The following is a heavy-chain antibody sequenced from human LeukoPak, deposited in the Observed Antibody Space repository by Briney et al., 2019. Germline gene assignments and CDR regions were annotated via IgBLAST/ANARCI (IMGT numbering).Heavy chain of an antibody. CDR3: ARGLVAAAGTVKVGRNWFDP. J-gene: IGHJ5*02. D-gene: IGHD6-13*01. Sequence: ASVKVSCKASGYTFTSYGISWVRQTPGQGLEWMGWISAYNGNTNYAQKLQGRVTMTTDTSTSTAYMELRSLRSDDTAVYYCARGLVAAAGTVKVGRNWFDPWARGPWSPSPQ. CDR2: ISAYNGNT. V-gene: IGHV1-18*01. CDR1: GYTFTSYG.